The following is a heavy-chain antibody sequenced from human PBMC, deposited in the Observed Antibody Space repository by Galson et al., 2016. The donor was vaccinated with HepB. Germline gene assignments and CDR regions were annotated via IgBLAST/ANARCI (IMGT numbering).Heavy chain of an antibody. D-gene: IGHD5-24*01. CDR2: TYCRSKWFR. J-gene: IGHJ4*02. Sequence: CAISGDSVSSNSAAWSWVRQSPSRGLEWLGRTYCRSKWFRGYAVSVKGRVTINPDTSKNQFSLQLDSVTPEDTAVYYCAGASNGYISYWGQGTLVTVSS. V-gene: IGHV6-1*01. CDR1: GDSVSSNSAA. CDR3: AGASNGYISY.